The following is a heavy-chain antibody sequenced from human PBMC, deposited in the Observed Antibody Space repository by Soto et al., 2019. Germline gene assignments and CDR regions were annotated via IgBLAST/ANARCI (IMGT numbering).Heavy chain of an antibody. J-gene: IGHJ1*01. CDR2: IVVGSGNT. D-gene: IGHD1-26*01. V-gene: IGHV1-58*02. CDR3: AAGVGATSAEYFQH. Sequence: SVKVSCKASGFTFTSSAMQWVRQARGQRLEWIGWIVVGSGNTNYAQKFQERVTITRDMSTSTAYMELSSLRSEDTAVYYCAAGVGATSAEYFQHWGQGTLVTVSS. CDR1: GFTFTSSA.